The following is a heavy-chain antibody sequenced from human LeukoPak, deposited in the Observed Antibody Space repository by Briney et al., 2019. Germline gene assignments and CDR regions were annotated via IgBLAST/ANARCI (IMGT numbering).Heavy chain of an antibody. J-gene: IGHJ5*02. Sequence: ASVKVSCKASGGTFTSYAISWVRQAPGQGLEWKGGIIANFGIANYAQKFQGRVTITADKSTSTAYMELSSLRSEDTAVYYCARADIVVVPAAIPIFNWFDTGGQGPLGTVS. CDR1: GGTFTSYA. CDR3: ARADIVVVPAAIPIFNWFDT. V-gene: IGHV1-69*10. CDR2: IIANFGIA. D-gene: IGHD2-2*01.